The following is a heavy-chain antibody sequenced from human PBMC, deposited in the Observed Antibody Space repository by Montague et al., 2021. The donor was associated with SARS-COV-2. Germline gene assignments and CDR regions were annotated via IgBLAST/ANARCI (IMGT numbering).Heavy chain of an antibody. V-gene: IGHV4-34*01. J-gene: IGHJ4*02. CDR1: GGSFSGYY. D-gene: IGHD3-22*01. Sequence: SETLSLTYAVYGGSFSGYYWSWIRQPPGKGLEWIGEINQSGSTNYNPSLHSRVTVSVDTSKKQFFLKLSSLTAADTAVYYCARVAGGYYHDSSAYFDYWGQGSLVTVSS. CDR3: ARVAGGYYHDSSAYFDY. CDR2: INQSGST.